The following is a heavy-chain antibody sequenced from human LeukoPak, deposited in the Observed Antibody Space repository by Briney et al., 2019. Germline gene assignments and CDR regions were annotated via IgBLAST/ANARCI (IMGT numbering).Heavy chain of an antibody. Sequence: GGSLRLSCVASGVTLSNYAMSWARQAPGKGLEWVSGISSSGSGGNTYYADSVKGRFTISRDNSKNTLYLQMNSLRAEDTAVHYCAREKILGYCSGGSCYGLDYWGQGTLVTVSS. V-gene: IGHV3-23*01. CDR2: ISSSGSGGNT. CDR3: AREKILGYCSGGSCYGLDY. J-gene: IGHJ4*02. CDR1: GVTLSNYA. D-gene: IGHD2-15*01.